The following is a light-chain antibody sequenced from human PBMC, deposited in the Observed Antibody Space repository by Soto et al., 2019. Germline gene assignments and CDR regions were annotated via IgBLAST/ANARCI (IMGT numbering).Light chain of an antibody. Sequence: ETVLTQSPGTLYFSPGEGATLSCRASQSISSHLAWYQQKPGQAPRLFIFGASTRATGIPARFSGSGSGTEFTLTISSLQSEDFAVYYCQQYNNWPQITFGQGTRLEIK. CDR2: GAS. CDR1: QSISSH. J-gene: IGKJ5*01. V-gene: IGKV3-15*01. CDR3: QQYNNWPQIT.